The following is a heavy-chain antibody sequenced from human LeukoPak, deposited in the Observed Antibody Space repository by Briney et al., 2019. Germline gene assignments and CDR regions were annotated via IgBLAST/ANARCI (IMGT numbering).Heavy chain of an antibody. D-gene: IGHD3-22*01. CDR3: ARPGYYYDSSGYFNWFDP. V-gene: IGHV4-30-2*01. J-gene: IGHJ5*02. CDR1: GGSISSGGYY. CDR2: IYYSGST. Sequence: PSETLSLTCTVSGGSISSGGYYWSWIRQPPGKGLEWIGYIYYSGSTYYNPSLKSRVTISVDTSKNQFSLKLSSVTAADTAVYYCARPGYYYDSSGYFNWFDPWGQGTLVTVSS.